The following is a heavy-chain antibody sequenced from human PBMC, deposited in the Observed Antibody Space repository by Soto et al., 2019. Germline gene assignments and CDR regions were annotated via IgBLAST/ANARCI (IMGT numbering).Heavy chain of an antibody. D-gene: IGHD5-12*01. CDR2: INPNGGST. V-gene: IGHV1-46*03. CDR1: GYTLTNFY. CDR3: ARGLGSGDY. Sequence: QVQLVQSGAEVKKPGASVKVSCKASGYTLTNFYIHWVRQAPGQGLEWMGIINPNGGSTNYARNFRGRIAITGDTSTSTAYMDLSSLRCQDTAAYYCARGLGSGDYWGRGTLFTVAS. J-gene: IGHJ4*02.